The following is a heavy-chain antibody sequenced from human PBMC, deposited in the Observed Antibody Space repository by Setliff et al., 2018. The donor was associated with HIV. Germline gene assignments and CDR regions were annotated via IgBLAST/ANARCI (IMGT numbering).Heavy chain of an antibody. D-gene: IGHD3-16*02. V-gene: IGHV3-20*04. CDR3: ARERSVGELSLALDW. CDR1: GFNFADYG. CDR2: ISWSGITT. J-gene: IGHJ4*02. Sequence: PGESLKISCIFSGFNFADYGMSWVRQVPGKGLEWVAGISWSGITTTYADSVKGRFTISRDNAKKLLYLQMNNLRAEDTAVYYCARERSVGELSLALDWWGQGALVTVSS.